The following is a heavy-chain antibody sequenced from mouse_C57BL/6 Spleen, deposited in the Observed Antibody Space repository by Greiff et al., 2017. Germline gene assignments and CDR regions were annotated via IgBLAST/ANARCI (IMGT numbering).Heavy chain of an antibody. V-gene: IGHV1-9*01. CDR3: ARSKATTVVADWYFDV. J-gene: IGHJ1*03. CDR1: GYTFTGYW. D-gene: IGHD1-1*01. Sequence: VQRVESGAELMKPGASVKLSCKATGYTFTGYWIEWVKQRPGHGLEWIGEILPGSGSTNYNEKFKGKATFTADTSSNTAYMQLSSLTTEDSAIYYCARSKATTVVADWYFDVWGTGTTVTVSS. CDR2: ILPGSGST.